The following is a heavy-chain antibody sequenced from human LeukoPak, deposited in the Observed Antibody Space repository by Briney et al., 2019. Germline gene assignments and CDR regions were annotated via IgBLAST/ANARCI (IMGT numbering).Heavy chain of an antibody. Sequence: SVKVSCKASGGTFSSYAISWVRQAPGQGLEWMGGIIPIFGTANYAQKFQGRVTITADESTSTTYMELSSLRSDDTAVYYCARVPRGYYFDYWGQGTLVTVSS. V-gene: IGHV1-69*01. J-gene: IGHJ4*02. CDR3: ARVPRGYYFDY. CDR1: GGTFSSYA. CDR2: IIPIFGTA.